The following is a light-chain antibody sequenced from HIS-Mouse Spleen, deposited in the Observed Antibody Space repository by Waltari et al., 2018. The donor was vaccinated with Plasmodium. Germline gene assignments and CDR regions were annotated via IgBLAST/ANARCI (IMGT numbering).Light chain of an antibody. J-gene: IGLJ3*02. Sequence: QSVLTQPPSASGTPGPRVTISCSGSSSNIGSNTVNWYQQLPGTAPNLRIYSNTQRPSGVPDRFSGSKSGTSASLAISGLQSEDEADYYCAAWDDSLNGWVFGGGTKLTVL. V-gene: IGLV1-44*01. CDR3: AAWDDSLNGWV. CDR1: SSNIGSNT. CDR2: SNT.